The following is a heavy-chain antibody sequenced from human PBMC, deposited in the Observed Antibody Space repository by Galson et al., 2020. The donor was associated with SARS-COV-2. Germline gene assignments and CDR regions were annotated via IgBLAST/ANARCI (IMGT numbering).Heavy chain of an antibody. D-gene: IGHD3-9*01. CDR2: IDWDDDK. CDR1: GFSLSTSGMC. CDR3: ARVQYYDILTGKPLGFDP. J-gene: IGHJ5*02. V-gene: IGHV2-70*01. Sequence: SGPTLVKPTQTLTLTCTFSGFSLSTSGMCVSWIRQPPGKALEWLALIDWDDDKYYSTSLKTRLTISKDTSKNQVVLTMTNMDPVDTATYYCARVQYYDILTGKPLGFDPWGQGTLVTVSS.